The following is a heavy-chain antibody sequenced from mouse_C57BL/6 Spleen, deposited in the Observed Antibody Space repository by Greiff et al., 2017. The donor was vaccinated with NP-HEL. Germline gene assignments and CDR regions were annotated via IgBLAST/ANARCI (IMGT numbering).Heavy chain of an antibody. CDR1: GYTFTDYY. J-gene: IGHJ4*01. CDR2: INPNNGGT. V-gene: IGHV1-26*01. CDR3: ARNYGSIYAMDY. Sequence: EVQLQQSGPELVKPGASVKISCKASGYTFTDYYMNWVKQSHGKSLEWIGDINPNNGGTSYNQKFKGKATLTVDKSSSTAYMELRSLTSEDSAVYYWARNYGSIYAMDYWGQGTSVTVSS. D-gene: IGHD1-1*01.